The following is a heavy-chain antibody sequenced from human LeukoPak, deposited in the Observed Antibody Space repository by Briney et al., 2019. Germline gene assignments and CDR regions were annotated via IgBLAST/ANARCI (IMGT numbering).Heavy chain of an antibody. J-gene: IGHJ4*02. V-gene: IGHV4-34*01. CDR3: ARGHNSARRDFDY. CDR2: INHSGST. D-gene: IGHD4-23*01. CDR1: GGSFSGYY. Sequence: KPSETLSLTCAVYGGSFSGYYWSWIRQPPGKGLEWIGEINHSGSTNYNPSLKSRVTISVDTSKNQFSLKLSSVTAADTAVYYCARGHNSARRDFDYWGPGTLVTVSS.